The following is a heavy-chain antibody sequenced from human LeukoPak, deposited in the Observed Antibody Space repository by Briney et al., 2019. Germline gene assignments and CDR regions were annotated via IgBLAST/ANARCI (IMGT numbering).Heavy chain of an antibody. J-gene: IGHJ4*02. Sequence: PGTSLRLSCAASGFSFGSYGMHWVRQAPGKGLEWVTVIWHDSSTKYYAESVRGRFTISRDNSKNTLYLQMNSLRAEDTAVYYCAKTRPLDSSSWSHGDYWGQGTLVTVSS. CDR2: IWHDSSTK. CDR3: AKTRPLDSSSWSHGDY. D-gene: IGHD6-13*01. CDR1: GFSFGSYG. V-gene: IGHV3-33*06.